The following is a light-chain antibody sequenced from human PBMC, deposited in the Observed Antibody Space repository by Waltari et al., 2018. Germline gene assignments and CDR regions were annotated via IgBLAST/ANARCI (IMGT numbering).Light chain of an antibody. J-gene: IGKJ4*01. V-gene: IGKV4-1*01. CDR1: QSFLHMSSNKHY. CDR2: WAS. Sequence: DIVMTQSPDSLAVSLGERATINCQSSQSFLHMSSNKHYLAWYQQKPGQPPKLLIYWASTRESGVPDRFSGSGSGTNFTLTISSLQPEDVADYYCQQYYNSPPTFGGGTRVGIK. CDR3: QQYYNSPPT.